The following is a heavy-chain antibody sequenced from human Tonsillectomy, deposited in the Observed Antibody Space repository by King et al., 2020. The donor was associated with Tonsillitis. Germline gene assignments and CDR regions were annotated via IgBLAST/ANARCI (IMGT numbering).Heavy chain of an antibody. D-gene: IGHD3-3*01. Sequence: VQLVESGGGLVQPGGSLRLSCAASGFTFSSYEMNWVRQAPGKGLAWVSYISSSGSTIYYADSVKGRLTISRDNAKNSLSLQLNSLRAEDTAVYYCARATTIFGVVIPFDYWGQGTLVTVSS. J-gene: IGHJ4*02. V-gene: IGHV3-48*03. CDR2: ISSSGSTI. CDR1: GFTFSSYE. CDR3: ARATTIFGVVIPFDY.